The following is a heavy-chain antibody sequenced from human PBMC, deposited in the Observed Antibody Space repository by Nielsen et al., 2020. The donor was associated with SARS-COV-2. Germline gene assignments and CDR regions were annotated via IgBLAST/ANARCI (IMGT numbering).Heavy chain of an antibody. Sequence: SETLSLTCAVYGGSFSGYYWSWIRQPPGKGLEWIGEINHSGSTNYNPSLKSRVTISVDTSKNQFSLKLSSVTAADTAVYYCARGSLSRGIAVAGKRNAFDIWGQGTMVTVSS. D-gene: IGHD6-19*01. CDR1: GGSFSGYY. J-gene: IGHJ3*02. CDR3: ARGSLSRGIAVAGKRNAFDI. CDR2: INHSGST. V-gene: IGHV4-34*01.